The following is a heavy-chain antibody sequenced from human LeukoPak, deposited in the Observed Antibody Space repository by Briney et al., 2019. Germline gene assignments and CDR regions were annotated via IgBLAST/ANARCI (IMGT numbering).Heavy chain of an antibody. Sequence: GGSLRLSCAASGFTFSAYAMHWVRQAPGKGLEWVAITSSDGRSKFYADSVKGRFTISGDNSKSTLYLQMNSLRAEDTAVYYCLGGTGWIFDYWGQGTLVTVSS. J-gene: IGHJ4*02. CDR2: TSSDGRSK. D-gene: IGHD6-19*01. CDR1: GFTFSAYA. CDR3: LGGTGWIFDY. V-gene: IGHV3-30*04.